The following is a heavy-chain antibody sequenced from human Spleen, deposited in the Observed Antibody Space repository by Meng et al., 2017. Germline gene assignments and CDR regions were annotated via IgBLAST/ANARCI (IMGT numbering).Heavy chain of an antibody. CDR1: GDPISSRDSY. J-gene: IGHJ5*02. V-gene: IGHV4-39*01. Sequence: QPQLQESGPGLVKPSETLSLTCSFSGDPISSRDSYWGWIRQSPGKGLEWIGGIGHSGFTYYTPSLESRVTVSVDTSRSQFSLELTSVTAADTAVYYCVRSRAWVRTGFDPWGQGTLVTVSS. D-gene: IGHD1/OR15-1a*01. CDR2: IGHSGFT. CDR3: VRSRAWVRTGFDP.